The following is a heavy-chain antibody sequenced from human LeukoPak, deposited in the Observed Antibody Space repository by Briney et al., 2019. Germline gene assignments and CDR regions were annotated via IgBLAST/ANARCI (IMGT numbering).Heavy chain of an antibody. CDR3: ARVGASVGAFDY. CDR2: INSDGSTT. J-gene: IGHJ4*02. CDR1: GFTFSSYW. V-gene: IGHV3-74*01. D-gene: IGHD1-26*01. Sequence: PGGSLRLSCAASGFTFSSYWMHWVRQAPGKGLVWVSRINSDGSTTSYADSVKGRSTISRDNAKNTLYLQMNSLRAEDTAVYYCARVGASVGAFDYWGQGTLVTVSS.